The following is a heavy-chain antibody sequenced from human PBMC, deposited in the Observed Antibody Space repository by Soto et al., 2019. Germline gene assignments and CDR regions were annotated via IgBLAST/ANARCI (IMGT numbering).Heavy chain of an antibody. J-gene: IGHJ5*02. CDR2: ISSSSSYI. Sequence: GGSLRLSCAASGFTFSSYSMNWVRQAPGKGLEWVSSISSSSSYIYYADSVKGRFTISRDNAKNSLYLQMNSLRAEDTAVYYCARDPKYQLLTIGVGYNWFDHWGQGTLVTVFS. D-gene: IGHD2-2*01. V-gene: IGHV3-21*01. CDR3: ARDPKYQLLTIGVGYNWFDH. CDR1: GFTFSSYS.